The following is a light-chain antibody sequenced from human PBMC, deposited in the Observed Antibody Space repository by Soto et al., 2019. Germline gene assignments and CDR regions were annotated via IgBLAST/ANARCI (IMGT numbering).Light chain of an antibody. V-gene: IGKV1-5*01. Sequence: DVQMTQSPSTLSASVGDRVTITCRASQSISSWLAWYQQKPGKAPKLLIYDASSLESGGPSRFSGSGSGTDFTLTIISLQPEDVATYYCQKYNSAPLTFGGGTKVDIK. CDR3: QKYNSAPLT. J-gene: IGKJ4*01. CDR1: QSISSW. CDR2: DAS.